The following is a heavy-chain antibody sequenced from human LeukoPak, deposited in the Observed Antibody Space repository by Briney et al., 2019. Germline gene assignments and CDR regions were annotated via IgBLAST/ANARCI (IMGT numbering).Heavy chain of an antibody. CDR3: ARALNLYYYDSSGYPLDY. Sequence: GALRLSCSMSGFTLSHYAMSWVRQAPGKGLEWVSYISSSSSYTNYADSVKGRFTISRDDAKNSLYLQMNSLRGEDTAVYYCARALNLYYYDSSGYPLDYWGQGTLVTVSS. CDR1: GFTLSHYA. CDR2: ISSSSSYT. D-gene: IGHD3-22*01. V-gene: IGHV3-11*06. J-gene: IGHJ4*02.